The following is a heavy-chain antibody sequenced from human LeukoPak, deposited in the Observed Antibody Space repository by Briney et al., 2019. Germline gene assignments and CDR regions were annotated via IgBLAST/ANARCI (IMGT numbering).Heavy chain of an antibody. J-gene: IGHJ3*02. CDR2: MNPNSGNT. CDR3: ARGYDFWSGYYRENGQAIGDAFDI. V-gene: IGHV1-8*01. Sequence: ASVKVSCKASGYTFTSYDINWVRQATGQGLEGMGWMNPNSGNTGYAQKFQGRVTMTRNTSISTAYMELSSLRSEDTAVYYCARGYDFWSGYYRENGQAIGDAFDIWGQGTMVTVSS. D-gene: IGHD3-3*01. CDR1: GYTFTSYD.